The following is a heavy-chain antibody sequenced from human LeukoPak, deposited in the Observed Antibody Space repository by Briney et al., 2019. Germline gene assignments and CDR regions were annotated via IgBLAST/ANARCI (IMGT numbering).Heavy chain of an antibody. Sequence: GGSLRLSCTASGFTFSDFAMSWVRQAPGKGLEWVSGNTGSVEYYANSVKGRFTVSRDDSKSTLYLQMNSLGVEDTATYYCARGSDLVSFNELEYWGQGTLVTVSS. CDR2: NTGSVE. V-gene: IGHV3-23*01. CDR1: GFTFSDFA. CDR3: ARGSDLVSFNELEY. J-gene: IGHJ4*02. D-gene: IGHD2-21*01.